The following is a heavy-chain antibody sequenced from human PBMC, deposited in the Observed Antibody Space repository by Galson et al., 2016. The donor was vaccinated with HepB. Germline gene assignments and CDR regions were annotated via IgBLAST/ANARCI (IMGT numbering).Heavy chain of an antibody. J-gene: IGHJ2*01. CDR1: GFTFSSYW. CDR2: INADGTAT. Sequence: SLRLSCAASGFTFSSYWMHWVRQTPGKGLVWVSRINADGTATGYADSVKGRFTISRDDAKNTLYLQMNTLRVEDTAVYYCTREPRWYFDLWGRGTLLTVSS. V-gene: IGHV3-74*01. CDR3: TREPRWYFDL.